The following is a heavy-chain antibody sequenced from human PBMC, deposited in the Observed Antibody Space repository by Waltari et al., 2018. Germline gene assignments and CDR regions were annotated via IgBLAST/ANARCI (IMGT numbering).Heavy chain of an antibody. CDR1: GFTFSSYA. CDR2: ISGSCGIT. D-gene: IGHD5-18*01. V-gene: IGHV3-23*04. Sequence: VQLVESGGGLVQPGGSLRLSCAASGFTFSSYAMSWVRQAPGKGLEWVSVISGSCGITFYADSVKGRFTIFRDNSKNTLYLQMNSLRAEDTAVYYCAKDMEIQLWSYWYFDLWGRGTLVTVSS. J-gene: IGHJ2*01. CDR3: AKDMEIQLWSYWYFDL.